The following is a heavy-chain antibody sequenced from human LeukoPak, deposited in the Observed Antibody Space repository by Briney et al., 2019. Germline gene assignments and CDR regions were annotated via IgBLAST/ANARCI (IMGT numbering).Heavy chain of an antibody. J-gene: IGHJ4*02. CDR1: GFTFSSYA. D-gene: IGHD3-10*01. Sequence: GGSLRLSCAASGFTFSSYAMSWVRQAPGKGLEWVSAISGSGGSTYYADSVKGRFTISRDNSKNTLYLQRNSLRAEDTAVYYCAKDRRITMVRGDGTFDYWGQGTLVTVSS. CDR2: ISGSGGST. CDR3: AKDRRITMVRGDGTFDY. V-gene: IGHV3-23*01.